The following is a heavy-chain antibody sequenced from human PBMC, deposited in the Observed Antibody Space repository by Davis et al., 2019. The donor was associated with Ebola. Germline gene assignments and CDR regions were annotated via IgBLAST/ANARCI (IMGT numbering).Heavy chain of an antibody. D-gene: IGHD6-6*01. J-gene: IGHJ6*02. V-gene: IGHV1-3*01. CDR2: INAGNGNT. CDR3: ARGSSKAYYYYGMDV. CDR1: GYTFTSYA. Sequence: AASVKVSCKASGYTFTSYAMHWVRQAPGQRLEWMGWINAGNGNTKYSQKFQGRVTITRDTSASTAYMELSSLRSEDTAVYYCARGSSKAYYYYGMDVWCQGTTVTVSS.